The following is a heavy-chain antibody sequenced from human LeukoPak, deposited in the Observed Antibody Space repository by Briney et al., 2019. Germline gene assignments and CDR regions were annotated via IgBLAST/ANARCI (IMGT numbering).Heavy chain of an antibody. CDR1: GGFISGYY. D-gene: IGHD6-19*01. CDR2: IYYSGST. Sequence: SETLSLTCTVSGGFISGYYWSWIRQPPGKGLEWIGYIYYSGSTNYDPSLKSRVTISVDTSKNYFSLRLSSVTAADAAVQFCARGPKRYSSGWYYFVSWGQGTPVTVSS. V-gene: IGHV4-59*01. CDR3: ARGPKRYSSGWYYFVS. J-gene: IGHJ4*02.